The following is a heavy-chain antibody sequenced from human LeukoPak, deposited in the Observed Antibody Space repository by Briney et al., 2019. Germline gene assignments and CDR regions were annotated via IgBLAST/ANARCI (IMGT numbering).Heavy chain of an antibody. V-gene: IGHV4-39*07. J-gene: IGHJ4*02. CDR1: GGSISSSSYY. CDR2: IYYSGST. Sequence: PSETLSLTCTVSGGSISSSSYYWGWIRQPPGKGLEWIASIYYSGSTYYNPSLKSRVTISVDTSKNQFSLKLSSVTAADTAVYYCARMGYCSSTSCPGDYWGQGTLVTVSS. CDR3: ARMGYCSSTSCPGDY. D-gene: IGHD2-2*01.